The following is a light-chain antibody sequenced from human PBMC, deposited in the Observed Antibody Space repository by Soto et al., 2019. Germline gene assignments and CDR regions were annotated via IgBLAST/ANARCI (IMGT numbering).Light chain of an antibody. CDR1: QGI. V-gene: IGKV1-27*01. J-gene: IGKJ2*01. CDR2: AAS. CDR3: QKYNSAPHT. Sequence: DIQMTQSPSSLSASVGDRVTITCRASQGIPKLLIYAASTLQSGVPSRFSGSGSGTDFTLTISSLQPEDVATYYCQKYNSAPHTFGQGTKLEIK.